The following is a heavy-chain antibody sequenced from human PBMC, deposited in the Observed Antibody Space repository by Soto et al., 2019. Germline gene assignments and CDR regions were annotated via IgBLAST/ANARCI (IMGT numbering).Heavy chain of an antibody. J-gene: IGHJ6*02. CDR1: GGSISSGDDY. D-gene: IGHD3-3*01. V-gene: IGHV4-30-4*01. Sequence: SETLSLTCTVSGGSISSGDDYWSWIRQPPGKGLEWIGYIYYSGSTYYNPSLKSRVTISVDTSKNQFSLKLSSVTAADTAVYYCASASSGYYLRYYYGMDVWGQGTTVTVSS. CDR3: ASASSGYYLRYYYGMDV. CDR2: IYYSGST.